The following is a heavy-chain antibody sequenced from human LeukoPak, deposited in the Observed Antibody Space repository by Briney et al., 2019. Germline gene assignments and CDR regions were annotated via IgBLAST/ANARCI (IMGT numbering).Heavy chain of an antibody. V-gene: IGHV4-59*02. CDR2: IYYSGST. CDR1: GGSVSRDY. D-gene: IGHD3-22*01. CDR3: AREKTRDSSGYPFFDY. Sequence: SETLSLTCTVSGGSVSRDYWSWIRPPPGKGEEWVGYIYYSGSTNYNPSLKRRVTISVDTSKNQFSLKLSSVTAADTAVYYCAREKTRDSSGYPFFDYWGQGTLVTVSS. J-gene: IGHJ4*02.